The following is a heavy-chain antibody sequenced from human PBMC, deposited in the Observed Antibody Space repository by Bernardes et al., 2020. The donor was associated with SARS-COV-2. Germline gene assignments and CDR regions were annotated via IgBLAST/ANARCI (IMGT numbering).Heavy chain of an antibody. V-gene: IGHV4-39*01. CDR3: ARGGYRDYEWYFDL. J-gene: IGHJ2*01. D-gene: IGHD4-17*01. Sequence: SETLSLTCTVSGGSISSSSYYWGWIRQPPGKGLEWIGSIYYSGSTYYNPSLKSRVTISVDTSKNQFSLKLSSVTAADTAVYYCARGGYRDYEWYFDLWGRGTLVTVSS. CDR1: GGSISSSSYY. CDR2: IYYSGST.